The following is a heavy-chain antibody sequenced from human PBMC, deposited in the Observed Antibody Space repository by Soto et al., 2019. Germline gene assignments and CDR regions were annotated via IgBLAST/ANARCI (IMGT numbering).Heavy chain of an antibody. CDR2: ITTTGDT. D-gene: IGHD1-26*01. V-gene: IGHV3-13*01. Sequence: VGSLRLSCAASGFTLSSYDMHWVRQATGKGLEWVSGITTTGDTYYAGSVKGRFTISRENAKNSLYLHMNSLRAGDTAVYYCAKDLVGATPYWGQGTLVTVSS. J-gene: IGHJ4*02. CDR1: GFTLSSYD. CDR3: AKDLVGATPY.